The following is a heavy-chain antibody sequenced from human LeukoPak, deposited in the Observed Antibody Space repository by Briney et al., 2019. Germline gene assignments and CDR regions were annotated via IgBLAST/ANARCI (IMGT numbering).Heavy chain of an antibody. D-gene: IGHD3-22*01. J-gene: IGHJ4*02. Sequence: GGSLRLSCAASGFTFSSYNMNWVRQAPGKGLEWVSAISGSSGDTFYVDSVKGRFTISRDNSKNTLYLQMNSLRAEDTAVYFCAKLPWVHYYDGSGYHRAFDSWGQGTLVTVSS. CDR1: GFTFSSYN. CDR2: ISGSSGDT. CDR3: AKLPWVHYYDGSGYHRAFDS. V-gene: IGHV3-23*01.